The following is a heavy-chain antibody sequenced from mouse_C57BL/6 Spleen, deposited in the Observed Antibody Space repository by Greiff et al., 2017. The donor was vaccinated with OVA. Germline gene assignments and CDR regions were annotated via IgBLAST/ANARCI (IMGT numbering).Heavy chain of an antibody. CDR3: AIYTNSDYYAMDY. CDR1: GFTFSDYG. V-gene: IGHV5-17*01. Sequence: EVQLQESGGGLVKPGGSLKLSCAASGFTFSDYGMHWVRQAPEKGLEWVAYISSGSSTIYYADTVKGRFTISRDNAKNTLFLQMTSLRSEDTAMYYCAIYTNSDYYAMDYWGQGTSVTVSS. D-gene: IGHD1-1*01. CDR2: ISSGSSTI. J-gene: IGHJ4*01.